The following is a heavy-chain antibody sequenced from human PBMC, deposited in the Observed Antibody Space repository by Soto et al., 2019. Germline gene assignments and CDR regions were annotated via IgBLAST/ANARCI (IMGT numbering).Heavy chain of an antibody. CDR3: TRPPVADTSDAFDI. V-gene: IGHV1-8*02. J-gene: IGHJ3*02. D-gene: IGHD6-19*01. CDR2: VTPNSGGT. CDR1: GYTFQTYD. Sequence: ASVKVSCKASGYTFQTYDIIWVRQATGQGLEWMGWVTPNSGGTVYAQKFQGRVTMTRDTSISTAYMELSSLRSDDTAVYYCTRPPVADTSDAFDIWGQGTMVTVSS.